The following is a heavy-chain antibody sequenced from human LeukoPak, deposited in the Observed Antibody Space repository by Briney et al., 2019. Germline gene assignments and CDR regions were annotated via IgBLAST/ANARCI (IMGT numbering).Heavy chain of an antibody. D-gene: IGHD6-13*01. CDR3: AREGYSSSWSSLIDY. Sequence: PSETLSLTCTVSGGSISSYYWSWLRQPAGKGLEWIGRIYTSGSTNYDPSLKSRVTMSVDTSKNQFSLKLSSMTAADTAVYYCAREGYSSSWSSLIDYWGQGTLVTVSS. CDR1: GGSISSYY. J-gene: IGHJ4*02. CDR2: IYTSGST. V-gene: IGHV4-4*07.